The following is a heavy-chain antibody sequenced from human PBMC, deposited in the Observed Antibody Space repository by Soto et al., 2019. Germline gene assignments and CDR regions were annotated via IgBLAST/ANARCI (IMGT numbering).Heavy chain of an antibody. D-gene: IGHD2-2*01. CDR2: ISSSSSTI. V-gene: IGHV3-48*01. CDR1: GFTFNIYS. J-gene: IGHJ4*02. CDR3: VRIGVGSPGDY. Sequence: DGQLVESGGGLVRPGGSKRLSCAASGFTFNIYSMNWVRKAPGKGLEWVSDISSSSSTIYYADSVKGRFTISRDNAKNSLYLQMNSLRAEDTAVYYCVRIGVGSPGDYWGQGTLVTVSS.